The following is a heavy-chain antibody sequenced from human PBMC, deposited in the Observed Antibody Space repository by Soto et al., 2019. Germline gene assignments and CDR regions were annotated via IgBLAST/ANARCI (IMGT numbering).Heavy chain of an antibody. Sequence: SETLSLTCTVSGGSITDYSWVWIRQPAGKGLEWIGRIFSSGSTNYNPSLKGRITMSLDTSKNRFSLKLNSATATDTAVYFCARDQGVVVTADNWFDPWGQGILVTVSS. CDR1: GGSITDYS. CDR3: ARDQGVVVTADNWFDP. J-gene: IGHJ5*02. D-gene: IGHD2-21*02. V-gene: IGHV4-4*07. CDR2: IFSSGST.